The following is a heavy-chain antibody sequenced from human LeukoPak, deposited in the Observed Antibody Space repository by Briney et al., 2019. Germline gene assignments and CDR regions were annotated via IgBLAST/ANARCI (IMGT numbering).Heavy chain of an antibody. D-gene: IGHD4-23*01. CDR3: ARNCYGGNLPCYFQH. CDR1: GFTFSSYS. Sequence: GGSLRLSCAASGFTFSSYSMNWVRQAPGKGLEWVSSISSSSSYIYYADSVKGRFTISRDNAKNSLYMQMNSLRAEDTAVYYCARNCYGGNLPCYFQHWGQGALVTVSS. J-gene: IGHJ1*01. V-gene: IGHV3-21*01. CDR2: ISSSSSYI.